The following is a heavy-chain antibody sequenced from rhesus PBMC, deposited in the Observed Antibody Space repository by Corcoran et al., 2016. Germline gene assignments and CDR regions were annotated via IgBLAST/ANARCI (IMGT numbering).Heavy chain of an antibody. Sequence: QVQLQESGPGLVKPSETLSLTCAVPGYSIRDGYGWSWIRPPPGKGVEWIGYIGGSLSDTTGTPVLRSRVPISKDKSKNPFSLELTSLTVADTAVYFCARNSVPALLDYWGQGVLVTVSS. J-gene: IGHJ4*01. CDR1: GYSIRDGYG. CDR2: IGGSLSDT. V-gene: IGHV4-127*01. D-gene: IGHD6-25*01. CDR3: ARNSVPALLDY.